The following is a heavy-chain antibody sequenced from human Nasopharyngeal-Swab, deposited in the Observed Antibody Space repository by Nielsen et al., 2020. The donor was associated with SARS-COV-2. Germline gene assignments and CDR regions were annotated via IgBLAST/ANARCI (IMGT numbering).Heavy chain of an antibody. D-gene: IGHD2-21*02. Sequence: ASVKVSCKASGYTFTTYAMHWVRQAPGQRLEWMGWINAGNGNTKYSQKFQGGVTISRDTSASTAYMELSSLRSEDTAVYYCASSSLPYLLCGRDCYSDYWGQGTLVTVSS. J-gene: IGHJ4*02. V-gene: IGHV1-3*01. CDR3: ASSSLPYLLCGRDCYSDY. CDR2: INAGNGNT. CDR1: GYTFTTYA.